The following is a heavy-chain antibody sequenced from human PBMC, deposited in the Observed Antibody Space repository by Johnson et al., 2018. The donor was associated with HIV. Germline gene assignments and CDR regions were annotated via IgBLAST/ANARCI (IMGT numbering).Heavy chain of an antibody. CDR1: GLIVSDNY. Sequence: VQLVESGGGLMQPGGSLRLSCEASGLIVSDNYMNWVRQAPGKGLEWVSALYAGGPTYYADSVKGRFTISRDNSKNTLYLQMNSVRDDDTAVYYCARGQWLVPGAFDIWGQGTMVTVSS. CDR3: ARGQWLVPGAFDI. V-gene: IGHV3-53*01. D-gene: IGHD6-19*01. J-gene: IGHJ3*02. CDR2: LYAGGPT.